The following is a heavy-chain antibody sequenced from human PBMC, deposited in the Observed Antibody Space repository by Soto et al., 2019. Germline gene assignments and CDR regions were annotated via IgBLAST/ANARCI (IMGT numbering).Heavy chain of an antibody. CDR2: ISYDGSNK. CDR3: APWFGAFDY. V-gene: IGHV3-30*03. D-gene: IGHD3-10*01. CDR1: GFTFSSYG. J-gene: IGHJ4*02. Sequence: QVQLVESGGGVVQPGRSLRLSCAASGFTFSSYGMHWVRQAPGKGLEWVAVISYDGSNKYYADSVKGRFTISRDNSKNTLYLPMNRLRAEDTAVYYCAPWFGAFDYWGQGTLVTVSS.